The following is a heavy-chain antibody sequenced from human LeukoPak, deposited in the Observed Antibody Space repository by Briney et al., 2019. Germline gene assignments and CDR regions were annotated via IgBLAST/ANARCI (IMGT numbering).Heavy chain of an antibody. CDR2: IKEDGSEE. V-gene: IGHV3-7*01. CDR3: ARDWLAGNPYHAFDL. Sequence: GGSLRLSCAASGFTFSSYWMSWVRQAPGKGLESVANIKEDGSEEYYVDSVKGRFSISRDNAKNSLYLQMNSLRAEDTAVYYCARDWLAGNPYHAFDLWGKGTMVTVSS. D-gene: IGHD3-22*01. J-gene: IGHJ3*01. CDR1: GFTFSSYW.